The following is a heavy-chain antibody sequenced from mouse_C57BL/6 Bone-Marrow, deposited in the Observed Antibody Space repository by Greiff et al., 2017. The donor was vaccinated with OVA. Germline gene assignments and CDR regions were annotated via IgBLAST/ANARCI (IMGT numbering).Heavy chain of an antibody. Sequence: VQLQQPGAELVKPGASVKMSCKASGYTFTSSWITWVKQRPGQGLEWIGDIYPGSGSTNYNEKFKSKATLTVDTSSSTAYMQLSSLTSEDSAVYYCARDGYYGSSCPLHYWGQGTTLTVSS. J-gene: IGHJ2*01. CDR1: GYTFTSSW. CDR2: IYPGSGST. V-gene: IGHV1-55*01. CDR3: ARDGYYGSSCPLHY. D-gene: IGHD1-1*01.